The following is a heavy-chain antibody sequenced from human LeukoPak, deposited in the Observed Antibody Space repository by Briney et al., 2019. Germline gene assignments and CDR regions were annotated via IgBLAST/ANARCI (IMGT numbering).Heavy chain of an antibody. CDR3: ARYGRGYSYGYIG. CDR1: GGSISSYY. D-gene: IGHD5-18*01. Sequence: PSETLSLTCTVSGGSISSYYWSWIRQPAGKGLGWIGRIYTSGSTNYNPSLKSRVTISVDTSKNQFSLKLSSVTAADTAVYYCARYGRGYSYGYIGWGQGTLVTVSS. CDR2: IYTSGST. V-gene: IGHV4-4*07. J-gene: IGHJ4*02.